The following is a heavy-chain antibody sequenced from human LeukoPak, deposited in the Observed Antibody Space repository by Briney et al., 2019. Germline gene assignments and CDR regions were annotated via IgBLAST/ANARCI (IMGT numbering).Heavy chain of an antibody. CDR2: IIPIFGTA. D-gene: IGHD6-6*01. CDR1: GGTFSSYA. V-gene: IGHV1-69*05. CDR3: GVAAHSTNYYYYYMDV. J-gene: IGHJ6*03. Sequence: GASVKVSCKASGGTFSSYAISWVRQAPGQGLEWMGGIIPIFGTANYAQKFQGRVTITTDESTSTAYMELSSLRSEDTAVSYCGVAAHSTNYYYYYMDVWGKGTTVTVSS.